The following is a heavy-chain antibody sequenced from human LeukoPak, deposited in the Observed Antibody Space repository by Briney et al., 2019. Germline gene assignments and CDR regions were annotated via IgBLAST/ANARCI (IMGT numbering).Heavy chain of an antibody. CDR2: MSYSGST. CDR3: ARIFAGFD. CDR1: GGSVSSGSYY. J-gene: IGHJ4*02. V-gene: IGHV4-61*01. D-gene: IGHD3-3*01. Sequence: SETLSLTCTVSGGSVSSGSYYWSWIRQPPGKGLEWIGYMSYSGSTNYNPSLKSRVTISVDTSKNQFSLKLSSVTAADTAVYYCARIFAGFDWGQGTLVTVSS.